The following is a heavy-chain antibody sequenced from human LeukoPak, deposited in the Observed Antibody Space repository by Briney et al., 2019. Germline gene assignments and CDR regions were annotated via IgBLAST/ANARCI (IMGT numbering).Heavy chain of an antibody. V-gene: IGHV4-59*01. D-gene: IGHD3-22*01. CDR2: IYYSAST. Sequence: PSETLSLTCTVSGDSISNYYWSWIRQPPGKGLEWIGYIYYSASTNYNPSLKSRVTISVDTSKNKFSLKLSSVTAAGTAVYYCARGYHDFSGYWLSYFDYWGQGSLVTVSS. CDR3: ARGYHDFSGYWLSYFDY. CDR1: GDSISNYY. J-gene: IGHJ4*02.